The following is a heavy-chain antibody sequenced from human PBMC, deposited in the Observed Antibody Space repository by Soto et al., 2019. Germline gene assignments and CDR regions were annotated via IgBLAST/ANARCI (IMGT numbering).Heavy chain of an antibody. V-gene: IGHV3-9*01. CDR3: AKDLSSGHYYYYYYGMDV. D-gene: IGHD6-19*01. J-gene: IGHJ6*02. Sequence: PVGSLRLSCAASGSTFDDYAMHWVRQAPGKGLEWVSGISWNSGSIGYADSVKGRFTISRDNAKNSLYLQMNSLRAEDTALYYCAKDLSSGHYYYYYYGMDVWGQGTTVTVSS. CDR2: ISWNSGSI. CDR1: GSTFDDYA.